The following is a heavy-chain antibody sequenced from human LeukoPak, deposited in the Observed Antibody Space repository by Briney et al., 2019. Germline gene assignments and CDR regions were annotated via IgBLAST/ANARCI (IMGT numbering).Heavy chain of an antibody. D-gene: IGHD3-22*01. CDR1: GYTFTSYY. J-gene: IGHJ4*02. CDR3: ARDVEYYDSSGYLDY. CDR2: ISYDGSNK. V-gene: IGHV3-30-3*01. Sequence: SCKASGYTFTSYYMHWVRQAPGKGLEWVAVISYDGSNKYYADSVKGRFTISRDNSKNTLYLQMNSLRAEDTAVYYCARDVEYYDSSGYLDYWGQGTLVTVSS.